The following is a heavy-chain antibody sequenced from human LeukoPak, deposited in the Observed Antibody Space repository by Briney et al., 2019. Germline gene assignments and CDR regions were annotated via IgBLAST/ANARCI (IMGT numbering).Heavy chain of an antibody. CDR2: IRYDGSNK. CDR3: VKSRRGSYLFDY. J-gene: IGHJ4*02. V-gene: IGHV3-30*02. CDR1: GFTFSSYG. Sequence: PGGSLRLSCAASGFTFSSYGMHWVRQAPGKGLEWVALIRYDGSNKYYADSVKGRFTISRDNSKNTLYLQMNSLRAEDTAVYYCVKSRRGSYLFDYWGQGTLVTVSS. D-gene: IGHD1-26*01.